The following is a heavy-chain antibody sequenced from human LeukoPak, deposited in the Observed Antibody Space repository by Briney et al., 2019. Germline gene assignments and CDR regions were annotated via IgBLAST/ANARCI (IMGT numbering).Heavy chain of an antibody. J-gene: IGHJ6*04. D-gene: IGHD3-10*01. CDR2: INPNSGGT. V-gene: IGHV1-2*04. CDR1: GYTFTGYY. Sequence: ASVKVSCKASGYTFTGYYMHWVRQAPGQGLEWMGWINPNSGGTNYAQKFQGWVTMTRDTSISTAYMELSGLRSDDTAVYYCARDRITMVRGVEDYYYYGMDVWGKGTTVTVSS. CDR3: ARDRITMVRGVEDYYYYGMDV.